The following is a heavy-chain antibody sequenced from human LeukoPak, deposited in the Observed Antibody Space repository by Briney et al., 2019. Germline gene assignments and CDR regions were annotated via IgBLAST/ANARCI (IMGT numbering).Heavy chain of an antibody. Sequence: GRSLRLSFAASGFTFTSYGMHWVRQAPGKGLEWVALTSYDGGKKYYADSVKGRFTISRDNSKNTLYLQMNSLIPDDTAVYYCAKGRQQWWTFDALDIWGQGTMVTVSS. CDR2: TSYDGGKK. CDR3: AKGRQQWWTFDALDI. V-gene: IGHV3-30*18. CDR1: GFTFTSYG. D-gene: IGHD5-18*01. J-gene: IGHJ3*02.